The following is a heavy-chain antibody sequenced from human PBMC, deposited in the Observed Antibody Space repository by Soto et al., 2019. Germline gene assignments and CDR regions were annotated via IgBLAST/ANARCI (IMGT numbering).Heavy chain of an antibody. Sequence: QITLKESGPTLVRPTQTLTLTCTFSGFSLSTGGMGVGWIRQPPGKALEWLASIHWNDDKRYSPSLESRLTITKDTSKNHVVLTMTNMEPVDTATYYCAYNPRYYSDSKGQKAGAFDLRGQGTLVTVSS. CDR1: GFSLSTGGMG. CDR2: IHWNDDK. CDR3: AYNPRYYSDSKGQKAGAFDL. V-gene: IGHV2-5*01. J-gene: IGHJ3*01. D-gene: IGHD3-22*01.